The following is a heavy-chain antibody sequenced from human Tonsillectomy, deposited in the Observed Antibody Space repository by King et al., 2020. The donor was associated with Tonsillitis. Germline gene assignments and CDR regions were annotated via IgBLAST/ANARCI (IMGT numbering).Heavy chain of an antibody. V-gene: IGHV4-61*02. Sequence: QLQESGPGLVKPSQTLSLTCTVSGGSINNGNYYWSWIRQPAGKGLEWMGRIFSSGSTKYNPALKSRVTMSVDTSKNQFSLKLSAVTAADTAVYYCARTSLSDYGDYRDFDYWGQGTLVTVSS. CDR3: ARTSLSDYGDYRDFDY. J-gene: IGHJ4*02. CDR2: IFSSGST. D-gene: IGHD4-17*01. CDR1: GGSINNGNYY.